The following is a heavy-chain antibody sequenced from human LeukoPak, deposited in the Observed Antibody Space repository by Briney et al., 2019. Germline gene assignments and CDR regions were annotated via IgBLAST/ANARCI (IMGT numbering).Heavy chain of an antibody. J-gene: IGHJ3*02. Sequence: GGSLRLSCAASGFTFSSYSMNWVRQAPGKGLEWVSSISSSGSYIYYADSVKGRFTISRDNAKNSLYLQMNSLRAEDTAVYYCARGDAFDIWGQGTMVTVSS. CDR1: GFTFSSYS. CDR3: ARGDAFDI. CDR2: ISSSGSYI. V-gene: IGHV3-21*04.